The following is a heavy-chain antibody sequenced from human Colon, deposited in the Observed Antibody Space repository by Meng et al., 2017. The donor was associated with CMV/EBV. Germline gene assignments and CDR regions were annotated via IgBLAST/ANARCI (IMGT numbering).Heavy chain of an antibody. V-gene: IGHV1-18*01. J-gene: IGHJ4*01. CDR3: VRTRADGDYNSH. CDR2: ISAYNGDT. Sequence: ASVKVSCKASGYTFTSYGISWVRQAPGQGLEGMGWISAYNGDTNYAQKLQGRVTMTTDTSTSTAYMELRSLRSDDTAVYYCVRTRADGDYNSHWGQGTLVTVSS. D-gene: IGHD4-17*01. CDR1: GYTFTSYG.